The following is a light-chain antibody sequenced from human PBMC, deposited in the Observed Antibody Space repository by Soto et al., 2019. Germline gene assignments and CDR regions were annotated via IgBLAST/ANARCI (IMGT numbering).Light chain of an antibody. CDR3: QQSYGIPQT. CDR1: QSVSNNY. V-gene: IGKV3-20*01. CDR2: GAS. J-gene: IGKJ1*01. Sequence: EIVLTQSPGTLSLSPGERATLSCRASQSVSNNYLAWYQQKPGQAPRLLIYGASNRATGIPDRFSGSGSGTDFTLTISRLEPEDFTTYYCQQSYGIPQTFGPGTKVEIK.